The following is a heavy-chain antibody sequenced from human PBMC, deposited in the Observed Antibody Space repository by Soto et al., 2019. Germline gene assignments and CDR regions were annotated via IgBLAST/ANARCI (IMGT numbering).Heavy chain of an antibody. Sequence: PGGSLRLSCAASGFTFSSYAMSWVRQAPGKGLEWVSAISGSGGSTYYADSVKGRFTISRDNSKNTLYLQMNSLRAEDTAVYYCAKDVVGIAARPRVVDYWGQGTLVTVSS. J-gene: IGHJ4*02. D-gene: IGHD6-6*01. CDR2: ISGSGGST. V-gene: IGHV3-23*01. CDR1: GFTFSSYA. CDR3: AKDVVGIAARPRVVDY.